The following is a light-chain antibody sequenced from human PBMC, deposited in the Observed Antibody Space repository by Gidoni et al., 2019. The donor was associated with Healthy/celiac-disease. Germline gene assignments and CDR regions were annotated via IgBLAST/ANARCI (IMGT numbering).Light chain of an antibody. CDR3: QQSYSTPLT. CDR1: QSISSY. V-gene: IGKV1-39*01. J-gene: IGKJ4*01. CDR2: AAS. Sequence: DIQMTQSPSSLSASVGDRVTITCRASQSISSYLNLYQQKPGKAPKLLIYAASSLQSGVPSRFSGSASATDFTLTISSLQPEDFATYYCQQSYSTPLTFGGXTKVEIK.